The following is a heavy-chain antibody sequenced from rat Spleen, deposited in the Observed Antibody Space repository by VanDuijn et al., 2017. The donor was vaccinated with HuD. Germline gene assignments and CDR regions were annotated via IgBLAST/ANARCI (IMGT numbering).Heavy chain of an antibody. V-gene: IGHV5-25*01. CDR3: ARSVFDY. CDR2: ISTGGGST. CDR1: GFTFNNYY. Sequence: EVQLVESDGGLVQPGRSLKLSCAASGFTFNNYYMAWVRQAPTKGLEWVASISTGGGSTYYRDSVKGRFTISRDNAKSTLYLQMDSLRSEDTATYYCARSVFDYWGQGVVVTVSS. J-gene: IGHJ2*01.